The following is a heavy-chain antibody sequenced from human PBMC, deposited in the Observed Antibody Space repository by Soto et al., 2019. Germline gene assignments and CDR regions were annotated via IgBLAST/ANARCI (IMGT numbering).Heavy chain of an antibody. CDR2: IIPVFGTV. CDR1: GGTFSNYA. J-gene: IGHJ5*02. V-gene: IGHV1-69*01. Sequence: QVRLVQSGAEVKKPGSSVKVSCKASGGTFSNYAITWLRLAPGQGLEWLGGIIPVFGTVNYAQKFQGRVTITADESTSTAYMELNRLRSEATAVYYCARDNPYTNSFGNWFDPWGQGNLVIVS. CDR3: ARDNPYTNSFGNWFDP. D-gene: IGHD6-13*01.